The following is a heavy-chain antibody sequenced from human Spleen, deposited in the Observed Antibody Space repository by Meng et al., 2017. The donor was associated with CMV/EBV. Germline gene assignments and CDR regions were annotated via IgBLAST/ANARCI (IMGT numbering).Heavy chain of an antibody. J-gene: IGHJ6*02. CDR3: AKWGGIVVVPAAINYYGMDV. Sequence: GGSLRLSCAASGFTFSSYGMHWVRQAPGKGLEWVAFIRYDGSNKYYADPVKGRFTISRDNSKNTLYLQMNSLRAEDTAVYYCAKWGGIVVVPAAINYYGMDVWGQGTTVTVSS. CDR2: IRYDGSNK. V-gene: IGHV3-30*02. CDR1: GFTFSSYG. D-gene: IGHD2-2*02.